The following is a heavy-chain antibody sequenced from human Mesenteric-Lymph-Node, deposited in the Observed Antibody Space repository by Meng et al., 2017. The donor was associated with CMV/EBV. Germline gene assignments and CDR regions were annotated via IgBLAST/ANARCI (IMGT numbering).Heavy chain of an antibody. CDR3: ARDTYYYDRSGYLY. Sequence: AASGFTVRSNSMTWVRQAPGKGLEWVSVIYSGGTTYYADSVKGRFTISRDDSKNTLYLQMNSLRAEDTAVYYCARDTYYYDRSGYLYWGQGTLVTVSS. J-gene: IGHJ4*02. V-gene: IGHV3-66*01. CDR1: GFTVRSNS. D-gene: IGHD3-22*01. CDR2: IYSGGTT.